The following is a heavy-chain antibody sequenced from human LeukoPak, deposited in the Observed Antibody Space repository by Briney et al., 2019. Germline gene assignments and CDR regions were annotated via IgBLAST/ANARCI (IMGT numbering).Heavy chain of an antibody. Sequence: SETLSLTCTVSDGSISNYYWSWIRQSAGKGLEWIGRIYTSGTTNYNPSLKSRVTMSVDTSKNQFSLKLSSVTAADTAVYYCARGGVFMAAATFDYWGQGTLVTVSS. V-gene: IGHV4-4*07. J-gene: IGHJ4*02. CDR2: IYTSGTT. CDR3: ARGGVFMAAATFDY. D-gene: IGHD2-15*01. CDR1: DGSISNYY.